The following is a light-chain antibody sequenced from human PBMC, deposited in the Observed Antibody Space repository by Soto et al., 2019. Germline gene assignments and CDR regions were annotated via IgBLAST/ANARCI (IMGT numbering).Light chain of an antibody. J-gene: IGKJ4*01. CDR3: QQFGSYPLT. Sequence: EMVLTQSPGTLSLSPGERATLSCRASQSVTNNYLAWYQQKPGQAPRFVIYGASTRASGIPDRFSGGGSGTDFTLTISRLEPEDFAVYYCQQFGSYPLTFGGGTKVDIK. V-gene: IGKV3-20*01. CDR1: QSVTNNY. CDR2: GAS.